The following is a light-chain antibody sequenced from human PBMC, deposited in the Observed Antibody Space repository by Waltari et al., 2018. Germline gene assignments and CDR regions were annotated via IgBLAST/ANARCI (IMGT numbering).Light chain of an antibody. Sequence: EIVLTQSPATLSLSPGDRATLSCRATQSVNKYLAWYQQKPGQAPRLLIYDASIRAPGIPARFSGSGSGTDFTLTISSLEPEDFAVYYCQQRANWPLTFGGGTKVEI. CDR3: QQRANWPLT. CDR2: DAS. J-gene: IGKJ4*01. CDR1: QSVNKY. V-gene: IGKV3-11*01.